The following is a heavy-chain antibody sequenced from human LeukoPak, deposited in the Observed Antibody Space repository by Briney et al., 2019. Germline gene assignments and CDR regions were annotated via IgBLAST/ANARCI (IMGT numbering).Heavy chain of an antibody. V-gene: IGHV3-23*01. CDR3: AKDPNGDYVGAFDS. D-gene: IGHD4-17*01. J-gene: IGHJ3*01. Sequence: GGSLRLSCAASGLTFSDYAMTWVRQAPGKGLEWISSITGRGGTSYTDSVKGRFTVYRDNSKNTLYLQMNSLRVGDTALYYCAKDPNGDYVGAFDSWGQGTMVTVSS. CDR1: GLTFSDYA. CDR2: ITGRGGT.